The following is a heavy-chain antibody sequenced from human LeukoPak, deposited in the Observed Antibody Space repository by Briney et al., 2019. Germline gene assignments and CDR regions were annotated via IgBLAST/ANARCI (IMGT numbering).Heavy chain of an antibody. CDR2: IKEDGSEK. D-gene: IGHD2-2*01. J-gene: IGHJ4*02. CDR1: GFTFSGSW. CDR3: AKELPRGDCSSTSCYESP. V-gene: IGHV3-7*01. Sequence: PGGSLRLSCVASGFTFSGSWMTWVRQAPGKGLEWVANIKEDGSEKYYVDSVKGRFTMSRDNAKNSLYLQMNSLRAEDTAVYYCAKELPRGDCSSTSCYESPWGQGTLVTVSS.